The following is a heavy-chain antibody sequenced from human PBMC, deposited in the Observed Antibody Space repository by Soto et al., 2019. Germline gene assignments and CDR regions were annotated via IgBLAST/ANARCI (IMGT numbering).Heavy chain of an antibody. V-gene: IGHV3-72*01. CDR3: ARDSGSYPYGMDV. J-gene: IGHJ6*02. CDR1: GFTFSDHY. D-gene: IGHD1-26*01. Sequence: EVPLVESGGGLVQPGGSLRLSCAASGFTFSDHYMDWVRQAPGKGLEWVGRTRNKANSYTTEYAASVKGRFTISRDDSKNSLYLQMNSLKTEDTAVYYCARDSGSYPYGMDVWGQGTTVTVSS. CDR2: TRNKANSYTT.